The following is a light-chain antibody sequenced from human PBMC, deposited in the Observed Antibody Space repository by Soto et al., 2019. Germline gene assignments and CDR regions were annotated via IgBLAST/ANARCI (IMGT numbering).Light chain of an antibody. Sequence: SYELTQPPSVSVAPGQTARITCSGDVLPKQYAYWYQQKPGQAPVLVIYKDSERPSGIPERFSGSRSGTTVTLTISGVQADDEADYYCQSADSSGTYVFGIGTKSPS. J-gene: IGLJ1*01. CDR3: QSADSSGTYV. CDR2: KDS. CDR1: VLPKQY. V-gene: IGLV3-25*02.